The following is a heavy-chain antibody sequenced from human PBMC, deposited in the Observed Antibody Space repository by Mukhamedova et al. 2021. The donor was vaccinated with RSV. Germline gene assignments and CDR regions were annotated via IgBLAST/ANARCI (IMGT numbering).Heavy chain of an antibody. Sequence: VRQFPGKSLEWIGYTSHSGSTFYHSSLKSRITISADTSKNQFSLRLTSMTAADTAVYYCARENYGSIYGSETYSGWFDPWGQGTLV. V-gene: IGHV4-31*02. J-gene: IGHJ5*02. D-gene: IGHD3-10*01. CDR2: TSHSGST. CDR3: ARENYGSIYGSETYSGWFDP.